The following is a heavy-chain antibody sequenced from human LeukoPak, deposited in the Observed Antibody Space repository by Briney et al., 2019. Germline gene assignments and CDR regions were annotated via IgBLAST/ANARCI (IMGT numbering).Heavy chain of an antibody. J-gene: IGHJ4*02. D-gene: IGHD2-2*01. CDR2: ISSSSSYI. Sequence: GGSLRLSCAASGFTFSSYSMNWVRQAPGKGLEWVSSISSSSSYIYYADSVKGRFTISRDNAKNSLYLQMNSLRAEGTAVYYCAREHCSTASCYFDYWGQGTLVTVSS. V-gene: IGHV3-21*01. CDR3: AREHCSTASCYFDY. CDR1: GFTFSSYS.